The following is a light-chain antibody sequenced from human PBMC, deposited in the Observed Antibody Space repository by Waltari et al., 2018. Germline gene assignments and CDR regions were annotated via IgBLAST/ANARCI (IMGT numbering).Light chain of an antibody. CDR1: QSLLHSNGETF. CDR3: MQSLHFPLT. Sequence: DVVMTQTPLSLSVTPGQPASISCKSSQSLLHSNGETFLYWYLQKPGQPPHLLIYEVSNGFSGVSDRFSGSGSGTDFTLKISRVEAEDVGVYYCMQSLHFPLTFGGGTKVEIK. CDR2: EVS. V-gene: IGKV2D-29*01. J-gene: IGKJ4*01.